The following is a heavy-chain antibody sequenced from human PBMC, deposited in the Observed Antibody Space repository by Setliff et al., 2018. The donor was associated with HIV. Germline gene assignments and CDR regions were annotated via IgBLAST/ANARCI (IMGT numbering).Heavy chain of an antibody. CDR3: ARGGTSSNWFGP. CDR2: IYHSGTT. D-gene: IGHD2-2*01. CDR1: GSFISSGYF. V-gene: IGHV4-38-2*02. Sequence: PSETLSLTCTVSGSFISSGYFWGWIRQSPGKGLEWIGSIYHSGTTYYNPSLESRVTISVDTSKNQFSLKLSSVTAADTAVYYCARGGTSSNWFGPWGQGTLVTVSS. J-gene: IGHJ5*02.